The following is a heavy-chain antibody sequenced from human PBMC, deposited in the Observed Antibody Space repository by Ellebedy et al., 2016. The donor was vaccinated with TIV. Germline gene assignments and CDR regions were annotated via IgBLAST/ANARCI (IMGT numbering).Heavy chain of an antibody. V-gene: IGHV4-59*01. CDR1: GGSISSYY. CDR2: ISYSGST. D-gene: IGHD6-13*01. CDR3: ARVVWQQPVSYAFDI. J-gene: IGHJ3*02. Sequence: MPSETLSLTCTVSGGSISSYYWSWIRQPPGKGLEWIGYISYSGSTNYNPSLKSRVPISVDTSKHRFSLKLSSVTAADPAVYYCARVVWQQPVSYAFDIWGQGTMVTVSS.